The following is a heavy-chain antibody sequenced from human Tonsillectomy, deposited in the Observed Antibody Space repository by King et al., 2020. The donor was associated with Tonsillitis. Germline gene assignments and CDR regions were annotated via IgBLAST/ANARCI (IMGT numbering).Heavy chain of an antibody. CDR2: ISWNSGSI. J-gene: IGHJ6*03. V-gene: IGHV3-9*01. CDR3: AKGTYDLLTGNMDV. Sequence: VQLVESGGGLVQPGRSLRLSCTASGFTFDNYAMHWARQAPGKGLEGVSGISWNSGSIGYADSVKGRFTISRDKAKNSLYLQMNSLRPEDTALYYCAKGTYDLLTGNMDVWGKGTTVTVSS. CDR1: GFTFDNYA. D-gene: IGHD3-9*01.